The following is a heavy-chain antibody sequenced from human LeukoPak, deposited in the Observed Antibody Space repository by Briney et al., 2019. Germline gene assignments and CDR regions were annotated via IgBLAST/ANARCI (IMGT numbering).Heavy chain of an antibody. Sequence: GASVKVSCKASGYTFTSYDINWVRQATGQGLEWMGWISAYNGNTNYAQKLQGRVTMTTDTSTSTAYMELRSLRSDDTAVYYCARGVPRNWFDPWGQGTLVTVSS. J-gene: IGHJ5*02. CDR3: ARGVPRNWFDP. V-gene: IGHV1-18*01. CDR2: ISAYNGNT. CDR1: GYTFTSYD. D-gene: IGHD2-2*01.